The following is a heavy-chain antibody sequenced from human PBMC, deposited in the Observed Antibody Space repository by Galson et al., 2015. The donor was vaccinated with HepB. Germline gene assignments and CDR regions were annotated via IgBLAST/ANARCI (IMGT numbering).Heavy chain of an antibody. V-gene: IGHV1-18*04. CDR2: ISAYNGNT. CDR1: GYTFTSYG. CDR3: ARYRWAGGRGRPNYYYYYGMDV. D-gene: IGHD1-26*01. Sequence: SVKVSCKASGYTFTSYGISWVRQAPGQGLEWMGWISAYNGNTNYAQKLQGRVTMTTDTSTSTAYMELRSLRSDDTAVYYCARYRWAGGRGRPNYYYYYGMDVWGQGTTVTVSS. J-gene: IGHJ6*02.